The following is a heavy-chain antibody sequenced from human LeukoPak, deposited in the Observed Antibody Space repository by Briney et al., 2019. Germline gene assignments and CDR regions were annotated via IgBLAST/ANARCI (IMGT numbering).Heavy chain of an antibody. CDR2: IYYSGST. CDR3: ARETNYGDYFWRYYGMDV. D-gene: IGHD4-17*01. Sequence: TSETLSLTCTVSGGSISSGGYYWSWIRQPPGKGLEWIGYIYYSGSTYYNPSLKSRVTISVDTSKNQFSLKLSSVTAADTAVYYCARETNYGDYFWRYYGMDVWGQGTTVTVSS. V-gene: IGHV4-30-4*08. J-gene: IGHJ6*02. CDR1: GGSISSGGYY.